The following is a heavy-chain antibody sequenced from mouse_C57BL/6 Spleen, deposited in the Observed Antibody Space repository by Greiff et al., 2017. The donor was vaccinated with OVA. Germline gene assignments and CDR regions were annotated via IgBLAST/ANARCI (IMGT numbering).Heavy chain of an antibody. Sequence: EVQRVESGEGLVKPGGSLKLSCAASGFTFSSYAMSWVRQTPEKRLEWVAYISSGGDYIYYADTVKGRFTISRDNARNTLYLQMSSLKSEDTAMYYCTRVPYYYGSSYYAMDYWGQGTSVTVSS. J-gene: IGHJ4*01. CDR1: GFTFSSYA. CDR3: TRVPYYYGSSYYAMDY. D-gene: IGHD1-1*01. CDR2: ISSGGDYI. V-gene: IGHV5-9-1*02.